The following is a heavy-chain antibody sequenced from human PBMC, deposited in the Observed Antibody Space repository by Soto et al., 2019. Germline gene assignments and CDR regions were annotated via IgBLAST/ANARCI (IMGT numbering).Heavy chain of an antibody. CDR1: GFAFKNYG. CDR3: AREDSIIIPAVSDF. V-gene: IGHV3-21*01. Sequence: GGSLRLSCTVSGFAFKNYGINWIRQAPGKGLEWLSSISKSDYTYYSDSVKGRFTIPRDNAKNSVSLQMNTLRVEDTAVYYCAREDSIIIPAVSDFWGQGTLVTVSS. J-gene: IGHJ4*02. CDR2: ISKSDYT. D-gene: IGHD2-2*01.